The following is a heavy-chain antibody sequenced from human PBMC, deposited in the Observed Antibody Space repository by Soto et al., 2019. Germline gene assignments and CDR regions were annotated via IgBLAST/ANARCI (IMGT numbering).Heavy chain of an antibody. D-gene: IGHD3-3*01. V-gene: IGHV3-23*01. J-gene: IGHJ6*02. CDR3: AKLDFWNSYYGLDV. Sequence: LRLSCAASGFTFGTYTMTWVCQAPGKGLEWVSSISGSDETTYYADSVKGRFSISRDKSKNTLYLQMNSLRAEDTAIYYCAKLDFWNSYYGLDVWGQGTTVTVSS. CDR2: ISGSDETT. CDR1: GFTFGTYT.